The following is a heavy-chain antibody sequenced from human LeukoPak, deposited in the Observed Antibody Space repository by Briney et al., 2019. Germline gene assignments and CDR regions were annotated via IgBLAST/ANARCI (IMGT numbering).Heavy chain of an antibody. D-gene: IGHD3-10*01. Sequence: ASVKVSCKVSGYTLTELSMHWVRQAPGKGLEWMGGSDPEDGETIYAQKFQGRVTMTEDTSTDTAYMELSSLRSEDTAVYYCATLGWFGDHGVYFDYWGQGTLVTVSS. CDR3: ATLGWFGDHGVYFDY. J-gene: IGHJ4*02. V-gene: IGHV1-24*01. CDR2: SDPEDGET. CDR1: GYTLTELS.